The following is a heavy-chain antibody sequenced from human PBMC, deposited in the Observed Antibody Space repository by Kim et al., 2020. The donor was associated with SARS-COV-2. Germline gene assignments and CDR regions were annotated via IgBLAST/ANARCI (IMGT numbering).Heavy chain of an antibody. CDR3: GREDSSKDHGRFCP. Sequence: GGSLRLSCAASGFSFSDYYRSWVRQAPGKGLEWISDISNGGTTTYYADSVRGRVTISRDNAKNALYLQMNRLRAEDTAVYYCGREDSSKDHGRFCPWGQGTLVTVSP. CDR2: ISNGGTTT. V-gene: IGHV3-11*01. CDR1: GFSFSDYY. J-gene: IGHJ5*02. D-gene: IGHD3-22*01.